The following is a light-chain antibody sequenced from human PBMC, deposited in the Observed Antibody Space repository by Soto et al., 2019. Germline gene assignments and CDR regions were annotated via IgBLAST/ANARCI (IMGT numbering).Light chain of an antibody. CDR1: SSDVGGYNY. Sequence: QSALTQPASVSGSPGQSITISCTGTSSDVGGYNYVYWYQQHPGKAPKLMIYDVSNRPLGVSNRFSGSKSGNTASLNISGLQAEDEADYYCCSYTSSSTYVFGSGTKVTVL. CDR3: CSYTSSSTYV. CDR2: DVS. V-gene: IGLV2-14*01. J-gene: IGLJ1*01.